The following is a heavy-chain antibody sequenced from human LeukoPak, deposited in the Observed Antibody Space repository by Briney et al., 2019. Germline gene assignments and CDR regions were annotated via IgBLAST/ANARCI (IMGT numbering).Heavy chain of an antibody. V-gene: IGHV1-2*04. CDR3: ARIGYCNGTDCHDAFDI. CDR2: INPNSGDT. CDR1: GYSFTGYY. D-gene: IGHD2-15*01. Sequence: GASVKVSCKASGYSFTGYYIHWVRQAPGQGLEWMGWINPNSGDTDNAQKFEGWVTMTRDTSTSTVYMEMNRLKSDDTAVYFCARIGYCNGTDCHDAFDIWGQGTMVTVSS. J-gene: IGHJ3*02.